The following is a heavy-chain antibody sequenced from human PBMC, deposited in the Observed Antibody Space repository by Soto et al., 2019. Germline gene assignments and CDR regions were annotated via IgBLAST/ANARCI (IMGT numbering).Heavy chain of an antibody. CDR1: GGSISSGDYY. D-gene: IGHD4-17*01. CDR3: ARGATVIPLDY. Sequence: SETLSLTCTVSGGSISSGDYYWGWIRQPPGKGLEWIGYIYYSGSTYYNPSLKSRVTISVDTSKNQFSLKLSSVTAADTAVYYCARGATVIPLDYWGQGTLVTVSS. J-gene: IGHJ4*02. CDR2: IYYSGST. V-gene: IGHV4-30-4*01.